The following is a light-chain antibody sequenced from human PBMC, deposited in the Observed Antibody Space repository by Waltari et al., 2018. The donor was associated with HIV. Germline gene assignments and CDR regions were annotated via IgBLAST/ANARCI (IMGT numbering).Light chain of an antibody. J-gene: IGLJ1*01. Sequence: QPALTQTPFASASLGTSVTLTCTLSSGYLNYEVDWYQQRPRKGPRFVMRVGTGGIVGSKGDGIPDRFSVLASGLNRYLTIKNIQEEDESAYYCGADHGSGTNFMYVFGTGTKVTV. CDR1: SGYLNYE. V-gene: IGLV9-49*01. CDR2: VGTGGIVG. CDR3: GADHGSGTNFMYV.